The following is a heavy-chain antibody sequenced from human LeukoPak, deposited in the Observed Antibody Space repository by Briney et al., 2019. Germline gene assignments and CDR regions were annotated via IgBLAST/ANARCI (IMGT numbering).Heavy chain of an antibody. D-gene: IGHD3-22*01. V-gene: IGHV1-69-2*01. CDR2: VDPEDGET. J-gene: IGHJ1*01. Sequence: ASVKVSCKVSGYTFTDYYMHWVQQPHGKGLEWMGLVDPEDGETIYAETFQRRVTITADTSTDTAYMELSSLRSEDTAVYYCATGDRIAMIVVVPFQHWGQGTLVTVSS. CDR1: GYTFTDYY. CDR3: ATGDRIAMIVVVPFQH.